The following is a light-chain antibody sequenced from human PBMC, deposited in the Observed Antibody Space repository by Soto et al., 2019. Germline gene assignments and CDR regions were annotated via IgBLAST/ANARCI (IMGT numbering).Light chain of an antibody. Sequence: QSVLTQPPSASGTPGQSLTISCSGSSSNIGSHFVYWYQHLPGTALKLLIFRDGQRPSGVPARFFGSKSGTSASLAISGLRSEDEADYYCAVWDQSLTGWVFGGGTKVTVL. CDR2: RDG. V-gene: IGLV1-47*01. J-gene: IGLJ3*02. CDR1: SSNIGSHF. CDR3: AVWDQSLTGWV.